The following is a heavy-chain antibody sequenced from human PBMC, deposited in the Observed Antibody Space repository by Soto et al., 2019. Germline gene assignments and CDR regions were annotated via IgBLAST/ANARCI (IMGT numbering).Heavy chain of an antibody. CDR2: ITGDESRK. CDR1: GFTFSNNW. Sequence: EVQVVESGGGRVQPGGSLRLSCAASGFTFSNNWMSWVRQAPGKGLEWVANITGDESRKNYVDSVKGRFTISRDNAKNSLYLQMNSLRVEDTAIYYCTRDLSPWSGGASHDAFDVWGQGTMVTVSS. CDR3: TRDLSPWSGGASHDAFDV. J-gene: IGHJ3*01. V-gene: IGHV3-7*01. D-gene: IGHD3-3*01.